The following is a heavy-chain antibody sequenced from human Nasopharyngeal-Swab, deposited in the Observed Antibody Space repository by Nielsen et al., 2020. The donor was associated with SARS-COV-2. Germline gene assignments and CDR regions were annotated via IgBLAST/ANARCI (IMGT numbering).Heavy chain of an antibody. D-gene: IGHD2-21*02. J-gene: IGHJ6*02. CDR1: GYTFTSYG. Sequence: ASVKVSCKASGYTFTSYGISWVRQAPGQGLEWMGWISAYNGNTNYAQKLQGRVTMTTDTSTSTAYMELRSLRSDDTAVYYCARLCCGGDCYSEDYYGMDVWGQGTTVTVSS. V-gene: IGHV1-18*01. CDR3: ARLCCGGDCYSEDYYGMDV. CDR2: ISAYNGNT.